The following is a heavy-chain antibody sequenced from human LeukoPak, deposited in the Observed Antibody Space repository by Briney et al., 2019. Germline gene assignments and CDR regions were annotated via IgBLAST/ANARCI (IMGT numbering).Heavy chain of an antibody. CDR3: ARYSSSWYSGSRFDY. V-gene: IGHV1-8*01. D-gene: IGHD6-13*01. CDR1: GYTFTSCD. Sequence: ASVKVSCKASGYTFTSCDINWVRQATGEGLEWMGWMNPNSGNTGYAQKFQGRVTMTRNTSISTAYMELSSLRSEDTAVYYCARYSSSWYSGSRFDYWGQGTLVTVSS. CDR2: MNPNSGNT. J-gene: IGHJ4*02.